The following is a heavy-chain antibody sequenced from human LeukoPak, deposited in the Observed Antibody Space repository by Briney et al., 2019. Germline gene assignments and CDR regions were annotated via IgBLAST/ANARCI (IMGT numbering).Heavy chain of an antibody. D-gene: IGHD1-26*01. Sequence: PSETLSLTCTVSGGSISSYYWSWIRQPPGKGLEWIGYIYYSGSTNYNPSLKSRVTISVDTSKNQFSLRLSSVTAADTAVYYCARNSVGATTGYYFDYWGQETLVTVSS. CDR1: GGSISSYY. V-gene: IGHV4-59*08. CDR2: IYYSGST. CDR3: ARNSVGATTGYYFDY. J-gene: IGHJ4*02.